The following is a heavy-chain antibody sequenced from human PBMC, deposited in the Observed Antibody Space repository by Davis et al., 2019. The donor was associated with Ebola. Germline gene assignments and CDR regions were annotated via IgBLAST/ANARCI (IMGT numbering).Heavy chain of an antibody. V-gene: IGHV1-18*01. Sequence: AASVKVSCKASGYTFTSYGISWVRQAPGQGLEWMGWISAYNDNTNYAQKLQGRVTMTTDTSTSTAYMELRSLRSDDTAVYYCARDFDSSGYYPFDIWGQGTMVTVSS. CDR1: GYTFTSYG. J-gene: IGHJ3*02. CDR2: ISAYNDNT. D-gene: IGHD3-22*01. CDR3: ARDFDSSGYYPFDI.